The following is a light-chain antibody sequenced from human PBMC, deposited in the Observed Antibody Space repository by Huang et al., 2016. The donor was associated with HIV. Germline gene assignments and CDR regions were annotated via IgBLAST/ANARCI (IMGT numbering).Light chain of an antibody. CDR3: QQYGTSPRT. CDR2: GAS. V-gene: IGKV3-20*01. Sequence: EIVLTQSPGTLSLSPGERATLSCRASQSVSNSYLAWYQQKPGQPPRLLIYGASSRATGIPDRVSGSGSGTDFTLTISRLEPEDFAVYYCQQYGTSPRTFGQGTKLEIK. CDR1: QSVSNSY. J-gene: IGKJ2*01.